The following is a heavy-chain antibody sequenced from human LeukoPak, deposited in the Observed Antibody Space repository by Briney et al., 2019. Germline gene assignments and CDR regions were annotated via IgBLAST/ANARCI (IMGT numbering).Heavy chain of an antibody. D-gene: IGHD3-10*02. J-gene: IGHJ4*02. Sequence: GGSLRLSCAASGFSFSSHAMNWVRQAPGKGLEWVSAISGSGSGTDYADSVKGRFTISRDNSKNTLYLQINSLRAEDTAVYYCAKDVRGYNRPVDYWGQGTLVTISS. CDR1: GFSFSSHA. CDR3: AKDVRGYNRPVDY. V-gene: IGHV3-23*01. CDR2: ISGSGSGT.